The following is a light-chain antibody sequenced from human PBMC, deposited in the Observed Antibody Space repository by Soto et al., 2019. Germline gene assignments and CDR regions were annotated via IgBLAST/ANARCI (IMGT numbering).Light chain of an antibody. CDR1: SSDVGTYNY. V-gene: IGLV2-14*01. Sequence: QSVLTQPASVSGSPGQSITISCTGTSSDVGTYNYVSWYQQHPGKAPKLIIYEVSNRPSGVSNRFSGSKSGNTASLTISGLQAEDEADYYCSSYTSSTDHVFGTGTKVTVL. CDR2: EVS. J-gene: IGLJ1*01. CDR3: SSYTSSTDHV.